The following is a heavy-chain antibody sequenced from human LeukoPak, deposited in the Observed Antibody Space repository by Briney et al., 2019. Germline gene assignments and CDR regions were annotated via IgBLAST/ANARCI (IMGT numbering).Heavy chain of an antibody. CDR2: IYYSGST. CDR1: GGSISSTSYY. Sequence: SEALSLTCTVSGGSISSTSYYWGWIRQPPGKGLEWIGSIYYSGSTYYNPSLKSRVTIPVDTSKNQFSLKLSSVTAEDTAVYYCAKDPGYWGQGTLVTVSS. CDR3: AKDPGY. V-gene: IGHV4-39*07. J-gene: IGHJ4*02.